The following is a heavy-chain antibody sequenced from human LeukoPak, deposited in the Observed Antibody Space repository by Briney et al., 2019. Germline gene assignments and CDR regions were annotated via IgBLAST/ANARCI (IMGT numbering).Heavy chain of an antibody. CDR3: ARGQLRLRSPLYNWNVGGY. J-gene: IGHJ4*02. D-gene: IGHD1-1*01. CDR1: GYTFTGYY. Sequence: ASVKVSCKASGYTFTGYYMHWVRQAPGQGLEWMGWINPNSGGTNYAQKFQGRVTMTRDTSISTAYMELSRLRSDDTAVYYCARGQLRLRSPLYNWNVGGYWGQGTLVTDSS. CDR2: INPNSGGT. V-gene: IGHV1-2*02.